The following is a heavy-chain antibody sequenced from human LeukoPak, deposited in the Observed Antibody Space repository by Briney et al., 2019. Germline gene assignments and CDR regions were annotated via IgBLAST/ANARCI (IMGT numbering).Heavy chain of an antibody. J-gene: IGHJ4*02. V-gene: IGHV1-2*02. CDR3: ARDTGADCSSTSCYPEIDY. D-gene: IGHD2-2*01. Sequence: ASVKVSCKASGYTFTGYYMHWVRQAPGQGLEWMGWINPNSGGTNYAQKFQGRVTMTRDTPISTAYMELSRLRSDDTAVYYCARDTGADCSSTSCYPEIDYWGQGTLVTVSS. CDR1: GYTFTGYY. CDR2: INPNSGGT.